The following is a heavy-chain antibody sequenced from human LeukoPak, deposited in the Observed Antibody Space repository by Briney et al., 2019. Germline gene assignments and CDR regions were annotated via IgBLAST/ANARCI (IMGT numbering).Heavy chain of an antibody. J-gene: IGHJ4*02. Sequence: SQTLSLTCTVSGGSISSNDYYWSWIRQPPGKGLEWIGYIYYSGSTYYNPSLKSRLTISADTSKNQFSLKLRSVTAADTAVYYCARETHDPTMVRGVVDYWGRGTLVTVSS. D-gene: IGHD3-10*01. CDR1: GGSISSNDYY. V-gene: IGHV4-30-4*01. CDR3: ARETHDPTMVRGVVDY. CDR2: IYYSGST.